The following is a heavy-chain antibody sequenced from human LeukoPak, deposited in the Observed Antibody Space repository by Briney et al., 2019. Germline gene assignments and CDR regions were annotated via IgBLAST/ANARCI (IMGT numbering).Heavy chain of an antibody. CDR1: GVSISSSNSY. Sequence: PSETLSLTCTVSGVSISSSNSYWGWIRQPPGKGLEWIGSIYYSGNTNYNPSLKSRVTISVDTSKNQFSLKLSSVTAADTAVYYCARGLSIAAAVWFDPWGQGTLVTVSS. CDR2: IYYSGNT. CDR3: ARGLSIAAAVWFDP. V-gene: IGHV4-39*07. J-gene: IGHJ5*02. D-gene: IGHD6-13*01.